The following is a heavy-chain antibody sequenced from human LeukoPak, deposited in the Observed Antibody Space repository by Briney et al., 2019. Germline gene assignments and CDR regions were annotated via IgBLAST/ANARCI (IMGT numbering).Heavy chain of an antibody. J-gene: IGHJ3*02. D-gene: IGHD2-2*02. CDR3: ARDHRARDCSSTSCYRGRAFDI. CDR2: MNPNSGNT. Sequence: ASVKVSCKASGYTFTSYDINWVRQATGQGLEWMGWMNPNSGNTGYAQKFQGRVTMTTDTSTSTAYMELRSLRSDDTAVYYCARDHRARDCSSTSCYRGRAFDIWGQGTMVTVPS. CDR1: GYTFTSYD. V-gene: IGHV1-8*01.